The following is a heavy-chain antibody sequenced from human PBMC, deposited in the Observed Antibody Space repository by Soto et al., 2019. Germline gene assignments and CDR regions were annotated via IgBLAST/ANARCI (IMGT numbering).Heavy chain of an antibody. Sequence: ASVKVSCKASGYTFTSYDINWVRQATGQGLEWMGWMNPNSGNTGYAQKFQGRVTMTRNTSISTAYMELSSLRSEDTAVYYCATERWLRYCSISLGYYYSMDVWGTGTTVTVSS. CDR3: ATERWLRYCSISLGYYYSMDV. CDR1: GYTFTSYD. J-gene: IGHJ6*04. V-gene: IGHV1-8*01. D-gene: IGHD5-12*01. CDR2: MNPNSGNT.